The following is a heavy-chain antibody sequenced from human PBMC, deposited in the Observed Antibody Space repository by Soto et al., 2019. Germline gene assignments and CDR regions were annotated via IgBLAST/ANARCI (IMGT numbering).Heavy chain of an antibody. CDR1: GGSLSSYP. CDR3: ARPTGGHEAGGNYMDV. D-gene: IGHD2-8*02. Sequence: QVQLLQSGSEVKKPGSSVKVSCRASGGSLSSYPVTWVRQAPGQGLEWMGRIIPIVGLTNYAQKFQGRVTITADKSTSTAYMELSSLRSDDTDVYYCARPTGGHEAGGNYMDVWGKGTTVIVSS. V-gene: IGHV1-69*02. J-gene: IGHJ6*03. CDR2: IIPIVGLT.